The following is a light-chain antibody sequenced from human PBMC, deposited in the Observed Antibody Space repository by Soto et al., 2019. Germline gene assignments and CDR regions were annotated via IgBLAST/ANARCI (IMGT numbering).Light chain of an antibody. CDR2: GAS. CDR3: QQYDSWT. V-gene: IGKV3-20*01. Sequence: ETVLTQSPGTPSLSPGERATLSCRSSQSISSPYLAWYQQKPGQAPRLLIDGASSRATGVPDRFSGSGSGTDFTLTISRLEPEDFAVYYCQQYDSWTFGQGTKVDIK. CDR1: QSISSPY. J-gene: IGKJ1*01.